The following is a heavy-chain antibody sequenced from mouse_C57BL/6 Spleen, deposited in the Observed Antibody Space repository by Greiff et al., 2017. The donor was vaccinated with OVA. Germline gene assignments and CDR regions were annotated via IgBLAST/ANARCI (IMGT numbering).Heavy chain of an antibody. J-gene: IGHJ2*01. V-gene: IGHV1-22*01. CDR1: GYTFTDYN. CDR3: AREGGYYGSSYYFDY. D-gene: IGHD1-1*01. CDR2: INPNNGGT. Sequence: EVQLQQSGPELVKPGASVTMSCKASGYTFTDYNMHWVKQSHGKSLEWLGYINPNNGGTSYNQKFKGKATLTVNKSSSTAYMELRSLTSEDSAVYYCAREGGYYGSSYYFDYWGQGTTLTVSS.